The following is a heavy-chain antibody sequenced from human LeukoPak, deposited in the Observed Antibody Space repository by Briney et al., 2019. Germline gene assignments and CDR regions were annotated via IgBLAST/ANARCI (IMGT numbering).Heavy chain of an antibody. CDR3: ARGGLPGGFDY. V-gene: IGHV3-74*01. CDR1: GFTFSNYW. CDR2: IKGDGSSI. D-gene: IGHD2-15*01. Sequence: GGSLRLSCAASGFTFSNYWMFWVRQVPGKGRVWVSDIKGDGSSISYADSVKGRFTISRDNAKSTLHLQLNSLRADDTAVYYCARGGLPGGFDYWGQGALVTVSS. J-gene: IGHJ4*02.